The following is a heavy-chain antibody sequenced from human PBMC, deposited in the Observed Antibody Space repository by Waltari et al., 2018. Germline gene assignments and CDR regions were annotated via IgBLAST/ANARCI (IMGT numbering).Heavy chain of an antibody. V-gene: IGHV3-21*01. CDR2: ISSSSSDI. CDR1: GFTFSSYS. D-gene: IGHD5-12*01. J-gene: IGHJ5*02. CDR3: AREIGQDANDYSGDWFDP. Sequence: EVQLVESGGGLVKPGGSLRLSCAASGFTFSSYSMNWVRQAPGKGLEWVSSISSSSSDICYADSVKCLFTISRENAKNSLYLEMNSLRAEDTAVYYCAREIGQDANDYSGDWFDPWGQGTLVTVSS.